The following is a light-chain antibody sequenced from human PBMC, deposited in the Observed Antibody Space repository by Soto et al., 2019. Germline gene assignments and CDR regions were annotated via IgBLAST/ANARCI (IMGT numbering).Light chain of an antibody. V-gene: IGLV2-8*01. Sequence: QSALTQPPSASGSPGQSVTISCTGTSSDVGGYNHVSWYQQHPGKAPKLMISEVSKRPSGVPDRFSGSKSGNTASLTVSGLEAEDEADYYCSSFAGNNNLVFGGGTKLTVL. CDR2: EVS. CDR1: SSDVGGYNH. CDR3: SSFAGNNNLV. J-gene: IGLJ2*01.